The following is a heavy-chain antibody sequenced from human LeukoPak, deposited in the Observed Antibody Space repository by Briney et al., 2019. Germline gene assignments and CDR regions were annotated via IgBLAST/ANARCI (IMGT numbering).Heavy chain of an antibody. CDR2: MNPNSGHT. J-gene: IGHJ3*02. D-gene: IGHD3-22*01. Sequence: ASVKVSCKASGYTFTSHDVNWLRQATGQELEWLGWMNPNSGHTGFAQKFQGRVTMTRDTSISTAYMELSSLRSEDTAMYYCAMYYYDSSGPYVGAFDIWGQGTMVTVSS. V-gene: IGHV1-8*01. CDR1: GYTFTSHD. CDR3: AMYYYDSSGPYVGAFDI.